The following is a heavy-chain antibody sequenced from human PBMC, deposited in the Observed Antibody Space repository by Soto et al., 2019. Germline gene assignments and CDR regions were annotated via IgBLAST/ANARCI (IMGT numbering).Heavy chain of an antibody. D-gene: IGHD6-19*01. CDR1: GHTFSSYD. Sequence: VQLVQSGAEVKKPGASAKVSCKASGHTFSSYDINWVRQATGQGLEWMGWLNPNSGDTGYAQKFQGRVTLTRNTSINTAYIELSSLTSDDTAVYYCATSGGGWYLYWGQGTLVIVSS. J-gene: IGHJ4*02. V-gene: IGHV1-8*01. CDR2: LNPNSGDT. CDR3: ATSGGGWYLY.